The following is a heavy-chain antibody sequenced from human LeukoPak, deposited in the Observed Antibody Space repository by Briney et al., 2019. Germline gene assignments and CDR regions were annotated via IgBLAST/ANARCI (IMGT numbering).Heavy chain of an antibody. CDR3: ARESGKFDY. V-gene: IGHV3-43*02. Sequence: GGSLRLSCVASGLPIADFAMHWVRQAPGKGLEWVSLISGDGVSTFYADSVKGRFSISRDNNKNSLSLEMNSLRTEDTAMYYCARESGKFDYWGQGTLVAVSS. CDR1: GLPIADFA. J-gene: IGHJ4*02. CDR2: ISGDGVST.